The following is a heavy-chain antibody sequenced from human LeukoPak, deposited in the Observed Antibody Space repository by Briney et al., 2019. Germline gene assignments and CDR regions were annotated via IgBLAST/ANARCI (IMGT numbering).Heavy chain of an antibody. D-gene: IGHD6-19*01. J-gene: IGHJ3*02. Sequence: ASVKVACKASVYNFTSYGISWVRQAPGQGLEWMGWISAYNGNTNYAQKLQGRVTMTTDTSTSTAYMELRSLRSDDTAVYYCARDAHSSGWHDAFDIWGQGTMVTVSS. CDR3: ARDAHSSGWHDAFDI. CDR2: ISAYNGNT. V-gene: IGHV1-18*01. CDR1: VYNFTSYG.